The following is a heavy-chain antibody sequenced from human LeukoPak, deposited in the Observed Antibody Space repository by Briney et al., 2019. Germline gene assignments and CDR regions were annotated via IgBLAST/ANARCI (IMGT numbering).Heavy chain of an antibody. Sequence: PGRSLRLSCAASGFTFSSYGTHWVRQAPGKGLEWVAVIWYDGSNKYYADSVKGRFTISRDNSKNTLYLQMNSLRAEDTAVYYCARDAVYSSSWQYYWGQGTLVTVSS. J-gene: IGHJ4*02. CDR2: IWYDGSNK. D-gene: IGHD6-13*01. CDR1: GFTFSSYG. V-gene: IGHV3-33*01. CDR3: ARDAVYSSSWQYY.